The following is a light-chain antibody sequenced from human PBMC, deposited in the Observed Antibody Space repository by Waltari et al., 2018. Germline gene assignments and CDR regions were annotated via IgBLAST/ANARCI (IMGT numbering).Light chain of an antibody. V-gene: IGLV4-69*01. J-gene: IGLJ3*02. CDR1: SGHSNYA. CDR2: VNSDGSH. CDR3: QTGGFGIWV. Sequence: QLLLTQSPSASASLGASVKLTCTVSSGHSNYAIAWHQQHPHKGPRYLMKVNSDGSHIKGDGIPDRFSGSSSGAERYLIISSLQAEDEADYYCQTGGFGIWVFGGGTTLTVL.